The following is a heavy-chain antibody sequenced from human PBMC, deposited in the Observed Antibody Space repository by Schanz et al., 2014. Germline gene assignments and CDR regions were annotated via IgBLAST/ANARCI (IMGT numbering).Heavy chain of an antibody. V-gene: IGHV1-18*01. D-gene: IGHD3-3*01. CDR2: ISADNDNT. Sequence: QVQLVQSGAEVKKPGASVKVSCKASGYSFLTYGITWVRQAPGQGLEWMGWISADNDNTNYVQKLQGRVTMTKDTSTSTAYMELRSLRSDDTAVYYCARDGPYYDFLYGMDVWGQGTTVTVSS. J-gene: IGHJ6*02. CDR1: GYSFLTYG. CDR3: ARDGPYYDFLYGMDV.